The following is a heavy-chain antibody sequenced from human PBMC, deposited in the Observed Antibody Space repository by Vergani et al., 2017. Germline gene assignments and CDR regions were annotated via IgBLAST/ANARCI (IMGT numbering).Heavy chain of an antibody. V-gene: IGHV3-23*01. Sequence: EVQLLESGGGLVQPGGSLRLSCAASGFTFSSYAMSWVRQAPGKGLEWVSAISGSGGSTYYADSVKGRFTISRDNAKNTLYLQMNSLRAEDTAVYYCARADMVRGVIIWGQGTLVTVSS. CDR2: ISGSGGST. D-gene: IGHD3-10*01. CDR1: GFTFSSYA. J-gene: IGHJ4*02. CDR3: ARADMVRGVII.